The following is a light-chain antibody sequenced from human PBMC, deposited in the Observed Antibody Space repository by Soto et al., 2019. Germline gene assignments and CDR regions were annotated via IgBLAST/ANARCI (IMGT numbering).Light chain of an antibody. CDR2: GAS. Sequence: EIVMTQSPAPLSVSPGERATLSCRASQSVSSKLAWYQQKPGQAPRLLIYGASTRATGIPARFSGSGSETEFTLTISSLQSEDFAVYYCQEYKYSKKFGQGTKVEIK. CDR1: QSVSSK. J-gene: IGKJ1*01. CDR3: QEYKYSKK. V-gene: IGKV3-15*01.